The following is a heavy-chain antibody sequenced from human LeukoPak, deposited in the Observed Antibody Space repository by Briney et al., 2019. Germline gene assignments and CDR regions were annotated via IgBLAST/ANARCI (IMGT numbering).Heavy chain of an antibody. CDR1: GYTFTGYY. D-gene: IGHD4-17*01. Sequence: ASVKVSCKPSGYTFTGYYLHWVRQAPGQGLEWMGWVNPNSGGTNYARRFEGRVTMTRDTSISTAYMDLSRLTSDDTAVYYCARARSVTWTFSYFDYWGRGTLVTVSS. CDR3: ARARSVTWTFSYFDY. CDR2: VNPNSGGT. J-gene: IGHJ4*02. V-gene: IGHV1-2*02.